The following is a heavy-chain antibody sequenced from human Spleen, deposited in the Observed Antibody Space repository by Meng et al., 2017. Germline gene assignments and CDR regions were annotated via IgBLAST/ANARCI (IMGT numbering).Heavy chain of an antibody. CDR1: GGTFSSYD. CDR2: IIPIFGTA. D-gene: IGHD4-17*01. Sequence: QVELVRSGAEVKKPGSSVKVSCKAFGGTFSSYDISWGRQAPGQGLEWMGGIIPIFGTANYAQKFQGRVTITADKSTSTAYMELSSLRSEDTAVYYCARFPSYGDYVYFDLWGRGTLVTVSS. J-gene: IGHJ2*01. CDR3: ARFPSYGDYVYFDL. V-gene: IGHV1-69*06.